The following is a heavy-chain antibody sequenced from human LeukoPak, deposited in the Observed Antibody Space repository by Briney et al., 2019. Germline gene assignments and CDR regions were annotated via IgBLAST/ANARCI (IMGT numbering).Heavy chain of an antibody. CDR1: GFTFSSYG. Sequence: PGGSLRLSCAASGFTFSSYGMHWVRQAPGKGLEWVSYISGSSSNIYYADSVKGRFTISRDNAKNSLYLQMNSLRAEDTAVYYCARGAFTWIQQPYGWDVWGQGTTVTVSS. D-gene: IGHD5-18*01. V-gene: IGHV3-48*04. CDR3: ARGAFTWIQQPYGWDV. CDR2: ISGSSSNI. J-gene: IGHJ6*02.